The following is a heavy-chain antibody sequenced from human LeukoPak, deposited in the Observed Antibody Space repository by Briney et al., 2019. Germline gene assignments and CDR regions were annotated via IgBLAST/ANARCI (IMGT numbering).Heavy chain of an antibody. J-gene: IGHJ4*02. CDR3: ARSPGEQLVRFDY. D-gene: IGHD6-6*01. CDR1: AFTFSSYA. CDR2: ISYDGSNK. Sequence: GRSLRLSCAASAFTFSSYAMHWVRQAPGKGLEWVAVISYDGSNKYNADSVKGRFTISRDNSKNTLYLQMNSLRAEDTAVYYCARSPGEQLVRFDYWGQGTLVTVSS. V-gene: IGHV3-30*04.